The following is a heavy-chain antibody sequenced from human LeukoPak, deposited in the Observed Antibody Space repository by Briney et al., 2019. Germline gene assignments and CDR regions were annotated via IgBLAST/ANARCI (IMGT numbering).Heavy chain of an antibody. J-gene: IGHJ4*02. V-gene: IGHV4-61*02. CDR3: AREGYTSSWYSGYYYFDY. D-gene: IGHD6-13*01. CDR1: GGSISGGSKF. CDR2: INTSGST. Sequence: SQTLCLTCTVSGGSISGGSKFWAWIRQPAGKGLEWIGRINTSGSTNYNPSLKSRVTISVDTSKNQFSLKLSSVTAADTAVFYCAREGYTSSWYSGYYYFDYWGQGTLVTVSS.